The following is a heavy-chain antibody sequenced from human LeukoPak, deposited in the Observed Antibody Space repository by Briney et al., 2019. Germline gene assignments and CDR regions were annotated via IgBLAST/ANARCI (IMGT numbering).Heavy chain of an antibody. CDR3: AKDPSPRIAVAGTDNWFDP. V-gene: IGHV3-30*18. CDR1: GFTFSSYG. Sequence: PGGSLRLSCAASGFTFSSYGMHWVRRAPGKGLEWVAVISYDGSNKYYADSVKGRFTISRDNSKNTLYLQMNSLRAEDTAVYYCAKDPSPRIAVAGTDNWFDPWGQGTLVTVSS. CDR2: ISYDGSNK. J-gene: IGHJ5*02. D-gene: IGHD6-19*01.